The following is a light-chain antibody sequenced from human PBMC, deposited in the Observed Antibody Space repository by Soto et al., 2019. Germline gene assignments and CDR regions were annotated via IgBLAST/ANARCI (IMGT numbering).Light chain of an antibody. V-gene: IGKV3-20*01. CDR3: QQFGSYPLT. J-gene: IGKJ4*01. Sequence: EFVLTQSPGTLSLSPGERATLSCRASQTVRNNYFAWYQQKPGQAPKLLIYDASTRATGIPDRFSGSGSGTDFILTISRLEPEDFAVYYCQQFGSYPLTFGEGTKVEIK. CDR1: QTVRNNY. CDR2: DAS.